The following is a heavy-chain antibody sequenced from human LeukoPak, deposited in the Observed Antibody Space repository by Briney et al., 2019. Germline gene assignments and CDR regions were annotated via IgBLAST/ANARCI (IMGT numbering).Heavy chain of an antibody. D-gene: IGHD6-19*01. CDR1: GFTFSRYG. CDR2: ISYDGSNR. Sequence: PGGSLRLSCAASGFTFSRYGMHWVRQAPDKGLEWVAVISYDGSNRYYADSVKGRFTISRDNAKNSLYLQMNSLRAEDTAVYYCARSIAVARFDYWGQGTLVTVSS. V-gene: IGHV3-30*03. CDR3: ARSIAVARFDY. J-gene: IGHJ4*02.